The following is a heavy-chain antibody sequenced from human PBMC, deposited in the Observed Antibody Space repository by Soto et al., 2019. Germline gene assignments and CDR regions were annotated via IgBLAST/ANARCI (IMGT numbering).Heavy chain of an antibody. V-gene: IGHV1-69*01. CDR3: ARMPRQYCTNGVCHHYFDY. J-gene: IGHJ4*02. D-gene: IGHD2-8*01. CDR1: GGTFSSYA. Sequence: QVQLVQSGAEVKKPGSSVKVSCKASGGTFSSYAISWVRQAPGQGLEWMGGIIPIFGTANSAQKFQGRVTITADESTSTAYMELSSLRSEDTAVYYCARMPRQYCTNGVCHHYFDYWGQGTLVTVSS. CDR2: IIPIFGTA.